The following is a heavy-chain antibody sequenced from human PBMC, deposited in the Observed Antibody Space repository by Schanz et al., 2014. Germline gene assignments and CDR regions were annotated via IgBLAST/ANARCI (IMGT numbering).Heavy chain of an antibody. CDR1: GFAFNNYG. Sequence: QVQLAESGGGVFQPGRSLRLSCAASGFAFNNYGMHWVRQAPGKGLEWVAIIWYDGNNKKYADSVKGRFTISRDNFKNTLFLQMNSLRAEDTAAYYSARGGSSGYDFSIYYMDVWGKGTTVTVSS. D-gene: IGHD5-12*01. CDR3: ARGGSSGYDFSIYYMDV. J-gene: IGHJ6*03. CDR2: IWYDGNNK. V-gene: IGHV3-33*01.